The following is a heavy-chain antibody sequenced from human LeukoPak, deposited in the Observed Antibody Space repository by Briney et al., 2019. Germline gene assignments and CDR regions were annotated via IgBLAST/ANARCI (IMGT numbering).Heavy chain of an antibody. V-gene: IGHV3-23*01. Sequence: GGSLRLSCAASGFAFSDYAMSWVRQAPGAGLESVSVIIGSGGATYYADSVKGRFTISRDNSKSTLYLQMNSLRAEDAAVYYCAKAPGGSTSNPFDYWGQGILVTVSS. CDR1: GFAFSDYA. J-gene: IGHJ4*02. D-gene: IGHD2-2*01. CDR2: IIGSGGAT. CDR3: AKAPGGSTSNPFDY.